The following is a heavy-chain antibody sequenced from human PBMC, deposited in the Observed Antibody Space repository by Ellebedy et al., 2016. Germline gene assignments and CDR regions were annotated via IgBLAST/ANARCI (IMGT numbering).Heavy chain of an antibody. CDR3: AREVKAAAAIQPKFDY. CDR2: FDPEYGET. CDR1: GYTLTDLS. Sequence: ASVKVSCKVSGYTLTDLSIHWMRQAPGKGLEWMGGFDPEYGETVYAQTFQGRVTITRDTSASTAYMELSSLRSEDTAVYYCAREVKAAAAIQPKFDYWGQGTLVTVSS. J-gene: IGHJ4*02. V-gene: IGHV1-24*01. D-gene: IGHD2-2*02.